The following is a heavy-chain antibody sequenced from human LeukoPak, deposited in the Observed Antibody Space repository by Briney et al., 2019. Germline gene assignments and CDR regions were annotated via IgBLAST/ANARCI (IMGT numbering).Heavy chain of an antibody. D-gene: IGHD1-26*01. CDR3: ARVHSGSYLGDAFDI. J-gene: IGHJ3*02. V-gene: IGHV4-4*07. Sequence: SETLSLTCTVSGGSISSYYWSWIRQPAGKGLEWIGRIYTSGNTNYNPSLKSRVTISVDTSKNQFSLKLSSVTAADTAVYYCARVHSGSYLGDAFDIWGQGTMVTVSS. CDR1: GGSISSYY. CDR2: IYTSGNT.